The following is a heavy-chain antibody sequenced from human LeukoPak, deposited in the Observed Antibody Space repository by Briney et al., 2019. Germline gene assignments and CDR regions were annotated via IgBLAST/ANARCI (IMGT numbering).Heavy chain of an antibody. D-gene: IGHD6-19*01. CDR1: GFTFSSYW. CDR2: INSDGSST. CDR3: ASLAVAGHFDY. Sequence: GGSLRLSCAASGFTFSSYWMHWVRQAPGKGLVWVSRINSDGSSTSYADSVKGRFTISRDNAKNTLYLQMNSLRAEDTAVYYCASLAVAGHFDYRGQGTLVTVSS. J-gene: IGHJ4*02. V-gene: IGHV3-74*01.